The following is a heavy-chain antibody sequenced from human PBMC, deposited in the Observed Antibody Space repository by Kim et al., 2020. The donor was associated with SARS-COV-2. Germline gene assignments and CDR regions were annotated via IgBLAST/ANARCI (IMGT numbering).Heavy chain of an antibody. CDR3: ARRTAQQWLDGGYYFDY. CDR2: IYYSGST. J-gene: IGHJ4*02. D-gene: IGHD6-19*01. Sequence: SETLSLTCTVSGGSISSSSYYWGWIRQPPGKGLEWIGSIYYSGSTYYNPSLKSRVTISVDTSKNQFSLKLSSVTAADTAVYYCARRTAQQWLDGGYYFDYWGQGTLVTVSS. CDR1: GGSISSSSYY. V-gene: IGHV4-39*01.